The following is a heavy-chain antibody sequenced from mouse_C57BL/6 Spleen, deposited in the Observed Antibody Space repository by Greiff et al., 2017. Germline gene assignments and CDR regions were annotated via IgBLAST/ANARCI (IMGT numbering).Heavy chain of an antibody. CDR2: ISNGGGST. J-gene: IGHJ4*01. CDR1: GFTFSDYY. Sequence: EVKLVESGGGLVQPGGSLKLSCAASGFTFSDYYMYWVRQTPEKRLEWVAYISNGGGSTYYPDTVKGRFTISRDNAKNTLYLQMSRLKSEDTAMYYWARQDGYYERGAMDYWGQGTSVTVSS. CDR3: ARQDGYYERGAMDY. V-gene: IGHV5-12*01. D-gene: IGHD2-3*01.